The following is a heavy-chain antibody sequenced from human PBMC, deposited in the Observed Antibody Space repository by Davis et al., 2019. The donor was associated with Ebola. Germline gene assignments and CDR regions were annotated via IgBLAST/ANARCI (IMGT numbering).Heavy chain of an antibody. Sequence: GESLKISCRTSGYSFEYYWIAWVRQTAGKGLEWMGIIYPGDSDTRYSPSFQGQVTISADKSISTAYLQWSSLKASDTAMYYCARLGLGYSSSWYGDYWGQGTLVTVSS. CDR2: IYPGDSDT. CDR3: ARLGLGYSSSWYGDY. CDR1: GYSFEYYW. V-gene: IGHV5-51*01. J-gene: IGHJ4*02. D-gene: IGHD6-13*01.